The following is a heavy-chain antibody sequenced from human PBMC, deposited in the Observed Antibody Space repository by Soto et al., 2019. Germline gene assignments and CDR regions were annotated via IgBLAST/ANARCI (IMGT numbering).Heavy chain of an antibody. CDR2: IYQSGST. D-gene: IGHD5-12*01. Sequence: QVQLQESGPGLVKPTGTVSLTCTVSGGSVSSRNWWSWVRQPPGKGLEWIGEIYQSGSTHYNPSLKRRVSISVDKSKNQFSLKLSSVTAADTAVYYCARGDSGYDDFDYWGQGTLVIVSS. CDR3: ARGDSGYDDFDY. J-gene: IGHJ4*02. CDR1: GGSVSSRNW. V-gene: IGHV4-4*02.